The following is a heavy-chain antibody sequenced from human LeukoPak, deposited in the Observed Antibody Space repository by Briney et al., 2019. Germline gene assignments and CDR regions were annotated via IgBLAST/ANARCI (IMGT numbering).Heavy chain of an antibody. CDR3: ARDLLFYDFWSGYPTYGMDV. D-gene: IGHD3-3*01. CDR2: MNPNSGNT. Sequence: ASVKVSCKASGYTFTSYDINWVRQATGQGLEWMGWMNPNSGNTGYAQKFEGRVTMTRNTSISTAYTELSSLRSEDTAVYYCARDLLFYDFWSGYPTYGMDVWGPGATVTVSS. V-gene: IGHV1-8*01. J-gene: IGHJ6*02. CDR1: GYTFTSYD.